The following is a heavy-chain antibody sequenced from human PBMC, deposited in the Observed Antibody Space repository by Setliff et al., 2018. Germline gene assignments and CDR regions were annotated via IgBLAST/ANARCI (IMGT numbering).Heavy chain of an antibody. CDR3: ARDSGYSGYGYFDY. D-gene: IGHD5-12*01. CDR1: GFTFSSYS. CDR2: ISSSSSTI. J-gene: IGHJ4*02. Sequence: GGSLRLSCAASGFTFSSYSMNWVRQAPGKGLEWVSYISSSSSTIYYADSVKGRFTISRDNAKNSLYLQMNSLRAEDAAVYYCARDSGYSGYGYFDYWGQGTLVTVSS. V-gene: IGHV3-48*01.